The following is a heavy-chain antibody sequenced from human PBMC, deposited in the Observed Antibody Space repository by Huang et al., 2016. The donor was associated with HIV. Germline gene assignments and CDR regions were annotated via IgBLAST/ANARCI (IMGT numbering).Heavy chain of an antibody. CDR1: GFTFTDYY. CDR3: TKDKTRKDSSGYPYRNFDL. Sequence: QVQLVQSGAEVKKPGASVKVSCEASGFTFTDYYIHWVRPAPGQGLQWMGWINPNSGDTDLARRFQGRFTMTRDTSISTTYLVLSSLRSDDTAVYYCTKDKTRKDSSGYPYRNFDLWGRGTLVTVSS. V-gene: IGHV1-2*02. CDR2: INPNSGDT. D-gene: IGHD3-22*01. J-gene: IGHJ2*01.